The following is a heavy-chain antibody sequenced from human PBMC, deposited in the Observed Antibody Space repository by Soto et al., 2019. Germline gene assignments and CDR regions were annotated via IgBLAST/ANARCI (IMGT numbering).Heavy chain of an antibody. CDR1: GYTFTSYG. Sequence: QVQLVQSGAEVKKPGASVKVSCKASGYTFTSYGISWVRQAPGQGLEWLGWISAYNGNTNYAQKLQGRVTMTTDTSTSTAYMELRSLRSDDTAVYYCARTAETIRFPYNWFDPWGQGTLVTVSS. V-gene: IGHV1-18*04. J-gene: IGHJ5*02. CDR3: ARTAETIRFPYNWFDP. D-gene: IGHD3-3*01. CDR2: ISAYNGNT.